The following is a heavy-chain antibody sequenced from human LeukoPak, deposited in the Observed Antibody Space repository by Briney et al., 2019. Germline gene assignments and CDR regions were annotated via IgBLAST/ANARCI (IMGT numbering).Heavy chain of an antibody. V-gene: IGHV3-43*02. CDR3: AKDRDTTGYEH. D-gene: IGHD3-22*01. CDR1: GFTFEDYA. CDR2: VTGDGSST. J-gene: IGHJ1*01. Sequence: PGGSLRLSCAASGFTFEDYAMHWVRHAPGKRLEWVSFVTGDGSSTYYADSVKGRFTISRDNSKNSLYLQMNSLRIEDTALYYCAKDRDTTGYEHWGQGTLVTVSS.